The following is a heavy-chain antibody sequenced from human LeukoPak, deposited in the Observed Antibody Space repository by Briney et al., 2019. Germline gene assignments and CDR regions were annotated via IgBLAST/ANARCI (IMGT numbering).Heavy chain of an antibody. CDR1: GYTFTGYY. CDR3: ARDRGDSSGYYFGYFQH. CDR2: INPNSGGT. Sequence: ASVTVSCKASGYTFTGYYMHWVRQAPGQGLEWMGWINPNSGGTNYAQKFQGRVTMTRDTSISTAYMELSRLRSDDTAVYYCARDRGDSSGYYFGYFQHWGQGTLVTVSS. J-gene: IGHJ1*01. V-gene: IGHV1-2*02. D-gene: IGHD3-22*01.